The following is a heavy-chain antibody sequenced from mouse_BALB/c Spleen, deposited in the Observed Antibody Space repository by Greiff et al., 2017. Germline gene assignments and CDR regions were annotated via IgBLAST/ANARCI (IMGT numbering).Heavy chain of an antibody. CDR3: ARSRGYGDYYYAMDY. D-gene: IGHD3-1*01. V-gene: IGHV5-17*02. J-gene: IGHJ4*01. CDR1: GFTFSSFG. Sequence: DVKLVESGGGLVQPGGSRKLSCAASGFTFSSFGMHWVRQAPEKGLEWVAYISSGSSTIYYADTVKGRFTISRDNPKNTLFLQMTSLRSEDTAMYYCARSRGYGDYYYAMDYWGQGTSVTVSS. CDR2: ISSGSSTI.